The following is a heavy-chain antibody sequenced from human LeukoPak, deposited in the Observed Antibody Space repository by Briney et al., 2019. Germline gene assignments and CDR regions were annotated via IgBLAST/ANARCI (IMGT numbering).Heavy chain of an antibody. V-gene: IGHV3-23*01. Sequence: PGGSLRLSCAASGFTFSSYAMSWVRQAAGKGLEWVSAISGSGGSTYYADSVKGRFTISRDNSKNTLYLQMNSLRAEDTAVYYCAKAPSYSSGWYLDYWGQGTLVTVSS. CDR3: AKAPSYSSGWYLDY. CDR2: ISGSGGST. CDR1: GFTFSSYA. D-gene: IGHD6-19*01. J-gene: IGHJ4*02.